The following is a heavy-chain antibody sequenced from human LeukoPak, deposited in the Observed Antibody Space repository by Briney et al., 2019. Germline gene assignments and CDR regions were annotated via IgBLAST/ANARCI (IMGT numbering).Heavy chain of an antibody. CDR2: ISYDGSYK. CDR1: GFAFSTYA. Sequence: GRSLRLSCAASGFAFSTYAMHWVRQAPGKGLEWVAVISYDGSYKYYADSVKARFTISRDNSKNTLYLQMNSLRAEDTAVYYCASYYYDSSGYSGLGYWGQGTLVTVSS. J-gene: IGHJ4*02. CDR3: ASYYYDSSGYSGLGY. D-gene: IGHD3-22*01. V-gene: IGHV3-30-3*01.